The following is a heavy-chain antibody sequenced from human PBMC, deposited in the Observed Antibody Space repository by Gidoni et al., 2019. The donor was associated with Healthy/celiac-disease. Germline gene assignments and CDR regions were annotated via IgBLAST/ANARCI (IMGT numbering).Heavy chain of an antibody. CDR2: ISGSGGST. Sequence: EVPLLESGGGLVQPGGYLRLSCAASGFTFSSYAMRWVRPAPGKGLEWVSPISGSGGSTYYADSVKGRFTISRDNSKNTLYLQMNSLRAEDTAVYYCAKADRYYYDSSGYWKDAFDIWGQGTMVTVSS. CDR1: GFTFSSYA. J-gene: IGHJ3*02. V-gene: IGHV3-23*01. D-gene: IGHD3-22*01. CDR3: AKADRYYYDSSGYWKDAFDI.